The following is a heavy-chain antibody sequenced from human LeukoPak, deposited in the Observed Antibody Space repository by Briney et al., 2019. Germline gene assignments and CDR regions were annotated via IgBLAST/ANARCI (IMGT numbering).Heavy chain of an antibody. V-gene: IGHV3-30*02. CDR2: IRYDGSNK. D-gene: IGHD3-22*01. CDR1: GFTFSSYG. J-gene: IGHJ6*03. CDR3: SGSGFLPTTYYYYMDV. Sequence: PGGSLRLSCAASGFTFSSYGMHWVRQAPGKGLEWVAFIRYDGSNKYYADSVKGRFTISRDNSKNTLYLQMDSLRAEDTAAYYCSGSGFLPTTYYYYMDVWRKGTTVTVSS.